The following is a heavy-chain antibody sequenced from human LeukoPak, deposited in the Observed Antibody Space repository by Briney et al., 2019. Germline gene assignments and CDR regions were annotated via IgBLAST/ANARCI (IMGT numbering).Heavy chain of an antibody. CDR3: ARDAGGITMVRGVPRGAFDI. Sequence: SQTLSLTCTVSGGSISSGSYYWSWIRQPAGKGLEWIGRIYTSGSTYYNPSLKSRVTISVDTSKNQFSLKLSSVTAADTAVYYCARDAGGITMVRGVPRGAFDIWGQGTMVTVSS. J-gene: IGHJ3*02. V-gene: IGHV4-61*02. D-gene: IGHD3-10*01. CDR1: GGSISSGSYY. CDR2: IYTSGST.